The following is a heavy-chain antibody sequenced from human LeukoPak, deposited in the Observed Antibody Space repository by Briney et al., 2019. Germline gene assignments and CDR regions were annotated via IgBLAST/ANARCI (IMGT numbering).Heavy chain of an antibody. CDR1: GGSISRYY. CDR2: IYTSVSS. D-gene: IGHD6-6*01. Sequence: SETLSLTCTVSGGSISRYYWSWIRQPPGEGLEWIGDIYTSVSSNYNPSLKSRATISLDTSKNQFSLKLSSVTAADTAVYYCARRGSIAARSYYYYYMDVWGKGTTVTVSS. CDR3: ARRGSIAARSYYYYYMDV. J-gene: IGHJ6*03. V-gene: IGHV4-4*09.